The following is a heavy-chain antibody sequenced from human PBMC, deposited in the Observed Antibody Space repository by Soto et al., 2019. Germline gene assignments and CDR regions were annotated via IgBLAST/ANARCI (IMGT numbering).Heavy chain of an antibody. J-gene: IGHJ1*01. CDR2: INPASGST. D-gene: IGHD6-25*01. Sequence: QVQLVQSGAEVKKPGASVKLSCRTSGYTFTHYYIHWVRQAPGQGLEWLAIINPASGSTNYAQDFLGRVTLTMDTSTTTGYMELSGLRAEVTAIFYCARDLAAGDHWGLCTLVTVSS. CDR3: ARDLAAGDH. V-gene: IGHV1-46*01. CDR1: GYTFTHYY.